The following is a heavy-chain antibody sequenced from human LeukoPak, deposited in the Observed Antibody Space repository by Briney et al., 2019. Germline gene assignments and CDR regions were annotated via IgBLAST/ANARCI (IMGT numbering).Heavy chain of an antibody. V-gene: IGHV3-7*01. D-gene: IGHD6-6*01. CDR2: IKQDGSEK. CDR1: GFTFSIYW. J-gene: IGHJ4*02. CDR3: ARSYSTSSKIFDY. Sequence: HPGGSLRLSCAASGFTFSIYWMSWVRQAPGKGLEWVANIKQDGSEKYYVDSVKGRFTISRDNAKNSLNLQMNSLRAGDTAVYYCARSYSTSSKIFDYWGQGTLVTVSS.